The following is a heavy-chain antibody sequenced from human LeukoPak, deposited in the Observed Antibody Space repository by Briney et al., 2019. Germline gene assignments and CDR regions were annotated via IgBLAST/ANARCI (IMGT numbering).Heavy chain of an antibody. Sequence: PGGSLRLSCAASGFTFSSYAMSWVRQAPGKGLEWVSVISGSGGSTYYADSVKGRFTISRDNSKNTLYLQMNSLRAEDTAVYSCAWRSSWYGAFDIWGQGTMVTVSS. D-gene: IGHD6-13*01. V-gene: IGHV3-23*01. CDR2: ISGSGGST. CDR3: AWRSSWYGAFDI. J-gene: IGHJ3*02. CDR1: GFTFSSYA.